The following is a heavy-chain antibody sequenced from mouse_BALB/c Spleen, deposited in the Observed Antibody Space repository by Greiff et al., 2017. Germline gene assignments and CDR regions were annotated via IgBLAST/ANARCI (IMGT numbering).Heavy chain of an antibody. CDR1: GFTFSSFG. J-gene: IGHJ3*01. CDR3: ASYGSSLFAY. Sequence: EVKVVESGGGLVQPGGSRKLSCAASGFTFSSFGMHWVRQAPEKGLEWVAYISSGSSTIYYADTVKGRFTISRDNPKNTLFLQMTSLRSEDTAMYYCASYGSSLFAYWGQGTLVTVSA. D-gene: IGHD1-1*01. CDR2: ISSGSSTI. V-gene: IGHV5-17*02.